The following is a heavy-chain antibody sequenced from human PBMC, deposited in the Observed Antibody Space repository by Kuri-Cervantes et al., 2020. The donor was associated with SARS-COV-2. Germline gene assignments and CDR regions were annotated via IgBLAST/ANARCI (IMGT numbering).Heavy chain of an antibody. CDR2: INPGDSDT. CDR1: GYSFTTYW. D-gene: IGHD3-22*01. CDR3: ARASWYYYDSSGYYYYYGMDV. J-gene: IGHJ6*02. Sequence: GGSLRLSCEGSGYSFTTYWIGWVRQMPGKGLEWMGIINPGDSDTRYSPSFQGQVTISADKSISTAYLQWSSLKASDTAMYYCARASWYYYDSSGYYYYYGMDVWGQGTTVTVSS. V-gene: IGHV5-51*01.